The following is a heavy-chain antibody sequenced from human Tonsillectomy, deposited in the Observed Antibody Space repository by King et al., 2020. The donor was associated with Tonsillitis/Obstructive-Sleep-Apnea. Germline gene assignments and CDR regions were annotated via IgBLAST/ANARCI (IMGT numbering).Heavy chain of an antibody. V-gene: IGHV5-51*03. CDR3: AITYYYDSSGYDYYYGMDV. CDR1: GYSFTSYW. J-gene: IGHJ6*02. D-gene: IGHD3-22*01. CDR2: IYPGDSDT. Sequence: QLVQSGAEVKKPGESLKISCKGSGYSFTSYWIGWVRQMPGKGLEWVGIIYPGDSDTRYSPSFQGQVTISADRSISTAYLQWSSLKASDTAMYYYAITYYYDSSGYDYYYGMDVWGQGTPVTVSS.